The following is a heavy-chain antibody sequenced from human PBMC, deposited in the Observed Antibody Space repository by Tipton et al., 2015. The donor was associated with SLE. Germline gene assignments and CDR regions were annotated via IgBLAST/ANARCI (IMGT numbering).Heavy chain of an antibody. CDR3: ARGSGWYSGIEY. CDR2: IYYSGTT. V-gene: IGHV4-61*05. CDR1: GDSVSRSTYH. D-gene: IGHD6-19*01. Sequence: TLSLTCSVSGDSVSRSTYHWGWIRQPPGKGLEWIGHIYYSGTTYYNPSLKSRVTISLDKSKNQFSLKLSSVTAADTAVYYCARGSGWYSGIEYWGPGTLVAVSS. J-gene: IGHJ4*02.